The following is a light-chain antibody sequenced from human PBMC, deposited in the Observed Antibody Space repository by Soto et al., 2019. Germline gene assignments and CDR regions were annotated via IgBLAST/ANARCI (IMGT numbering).Light chain of an antibody. CDR3: QQYYSGPIT. V-gene: IGKV4-1*01. Sequence: DIVMTQSPDSLAVSLGERATINCKSSQSLLSSANNKNYLAWYQQESGQPPKLLIYGASTRQSGVPDRISGSGSGTDFTLAISSLQAEDVAIYSCQQYYSGPITFGGGTKVEIK. CDR1: QSLLSSANNKNY. J-gene: IGKJ4*01. CDR2: GAS.